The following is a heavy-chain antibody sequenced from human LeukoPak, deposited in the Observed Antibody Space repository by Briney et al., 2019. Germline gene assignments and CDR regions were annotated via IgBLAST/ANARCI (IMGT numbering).Heavy chain of an antibody. Sequence: GGSLRLSCAASGFDLSTYEMNWVRQAPGKGLEWIADITISGHTTNYADSVKGRFTISRDNARTSLYLQMNSLRVEDTGVYYCARGDPHADLWGQGTLVTVSS. J-gene: IGHJ5*02. CDR1: GFDLSTYE. CDR3: ARGDPHADL. V-gene: IGHV3-48*03. CDR2: ITISGHTT.